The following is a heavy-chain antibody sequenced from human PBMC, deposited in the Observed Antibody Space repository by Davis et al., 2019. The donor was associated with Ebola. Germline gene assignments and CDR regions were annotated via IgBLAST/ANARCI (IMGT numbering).Heavy chain of an antibody. J-gene: IGHJ4*02. CDR2: IKQDGSGT. Sequence: PGGSLRLSCVASGFTFRSYWMSWVRQAPGKGLEWVADIKQDGSGTYYVESVEGRFTISRDNTKNSLYLQMNSLRAEDTAVYYCAKPTQSSSGAGRYFDYWGQGTLVTVSS. CDR1: GFTFRSYW. V-gene: IGHV3-7*03. D-gene: IGHD6-6*01. CDR3: AKPTQSSSGAGRYFDY.